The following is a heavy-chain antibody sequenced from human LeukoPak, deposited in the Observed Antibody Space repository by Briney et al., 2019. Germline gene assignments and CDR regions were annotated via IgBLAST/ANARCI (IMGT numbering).Heavy chain of an antibody. CDR2: IYGDGSFT. V-gene: IGHV3-74*01. J-gene: IGHJ4*02. D-gene: IGHD4-17*01. CDR3: AREGYGDYVLDY. CDR1: GFTFSNFW. Sequence: GGSLRLSCAASGFTFSNFWMHWVRQAPGKGLVWVALIYGDGSFTRYADSVKGRFTISRDNAKNTLYLQMNSLRAEDTAVYYCAREGYGDYVLDYWGQGTLVTVSS.